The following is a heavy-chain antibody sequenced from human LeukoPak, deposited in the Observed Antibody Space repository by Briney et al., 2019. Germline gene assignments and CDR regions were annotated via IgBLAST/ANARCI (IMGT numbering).Heavy chain of an antibody. CDR1: GGSISSSSYY. Sequence: SETLSLTCTVSGGSISSSSYYWGWIRQPPGKGLEWIGSIYYSGSTYYNPSLRSRVTISVDTSKNQFSLKLSSVTAADTAVYYCARLVAGNYLDYWGQGTLVPVSS. CDR2: IYYSGST. J-gene: IGHJ4*02. CDR3: ARLVAGNYLDY. D-gene: IGHD6-19*01. V-gene: IGHV4-39*01.